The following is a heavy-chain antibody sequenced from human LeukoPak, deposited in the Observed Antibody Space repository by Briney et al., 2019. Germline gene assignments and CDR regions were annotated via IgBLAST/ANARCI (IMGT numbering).Heavy chain of an antibody. CDR2: INPGSGGT. D-gene: IGHD3-22*01. CDR1: GYTFIGYY. Sequence: ASVKVSCKASGYTFIGYYMHWVRQAPGQGLEWMGWINPGSGGTNYAQKFQDRVTMTRDTSISTAYMELSRLRSDDTAVYYCARTYYFDSSGYPDYWGQGTLVTVSS. V-gene: IGHV1-2*02. J-gene: IGHJ4*02. CDR3: ARTYYFDSSGYPDY.